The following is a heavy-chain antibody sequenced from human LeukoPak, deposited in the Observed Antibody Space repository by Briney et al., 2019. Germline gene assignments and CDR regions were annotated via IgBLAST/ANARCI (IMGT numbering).Heavy chain of an antibody. Sequence: SETLSLTCTVSGGSISSSSYYWGWIRQPPGKGLEWIGSIYYSGSTYYNPSLKSRVTISVDTSKSQFPLKLSSVSAADTAVYYCASLGYYYYYMDVWGKGTTVTVSS. CDR1: GGSISSSSYY. V-gene: IGHV4-39*01. CDR2: IYYSGST. CDR3: ASLGYYYYYMDV. J-gene: IGHJ6*03.